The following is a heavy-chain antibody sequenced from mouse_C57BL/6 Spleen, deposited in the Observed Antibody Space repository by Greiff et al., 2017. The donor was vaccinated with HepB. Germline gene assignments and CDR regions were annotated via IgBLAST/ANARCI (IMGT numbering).Heavy chain of an antibody. Sequence: QVQLQQSGAELVRPGSSVKLSCKASGYTFTSYWMHWVKQRPIQGLEWIGNIDPSDSETHYNQKFKDKATLTVDKSSSTAYMQLSSLTSEDSAVYYWARGFITTVVANWYFDVWGTVTTVTVSS. CDR2: IDPSDSET. J-gene: IGHJ1*03. V-gene: IGHV1-52*01. CDR3: ARGFITTVVANWYFDV. D-gene: IGHD1-1*01. CDR1: GYTFTSYW.